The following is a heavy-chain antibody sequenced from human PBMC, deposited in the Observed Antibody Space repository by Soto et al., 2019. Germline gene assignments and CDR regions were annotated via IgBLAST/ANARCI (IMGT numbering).Heavy chain of an antibody. CDR2: IWYDGSNK. CDR1: GFTFSSYG. D-gene: IGHD2-2*01. CDR3: AREKGYCSSTSCYVNYYYGMDV. J-gene: IGHJ6*02. Sequence: QVQLVESGGGVVQPGRSLRLSCAASGFTFSSYGMHWVRQAPGKGLEWEAVIWYDGSNKYYADSVKGRFTISRDNSKNTLYLQMNSLRAEDTAVYYCAREKGYCSSTSCYVNYYYGMDVWGQGTTVTVSS. V-gene: IGHV3-33*01.